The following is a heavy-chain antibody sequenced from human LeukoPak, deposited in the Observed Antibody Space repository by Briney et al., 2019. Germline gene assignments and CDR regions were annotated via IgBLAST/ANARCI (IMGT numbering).Heavy chain of an antibody. V-gene: IGHV3-33*01. CDR3: ARDGPTTVVTTQSFDY. Sequence: GRSLRLSCAASGFTFSSYGMHWVRQAPGKGLGGVAVIWYDGSNKYYADSGKGRFTISRDNSKNTLYPQKNCMRAEDTAVYYCARDGPTTVVTTQSFDYWGQGTLVTVSS. CDR1: GFTFSSYG. J-gene: IGHJ4*02. CDR2: IWYDGSNK. D-gene: IGHD4-23*01.